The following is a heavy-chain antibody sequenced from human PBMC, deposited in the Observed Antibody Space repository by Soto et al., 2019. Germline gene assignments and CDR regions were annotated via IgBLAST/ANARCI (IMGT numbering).Heavy chain of an antibody. D-gene: IGHD2-2*01. V-gene: IGHV3-23*01. J-gene: IGHJ4*02. CDR3: ARGYPGGSTSFRRWRRTAGGFDY. CDR1: GFTFSSYA. Sequence: GGSLRLSCAASGFTFSSYAMSWVRQAPGKGLEWVSAISGSGGSTYYADSVKGRFTISRDNSKNTLYLQMNSLRAEDTAVYYSARGYPGGSTSFRRWRRTAGGFDYCGQGNLVTVSS. CDR2: ISGSGGST.